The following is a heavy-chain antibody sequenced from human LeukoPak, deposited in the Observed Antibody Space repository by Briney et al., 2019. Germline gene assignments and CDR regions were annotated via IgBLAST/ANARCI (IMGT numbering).Heavy chain of an antibody. V-gene: IGHV1-2*02. Sequence: GGSLRLSCAASGFTFSSYAMHWVRQAPGQGLEWMGWINPNNGGTKYAQNFQGRVTMTRDTSISTAYMELDRLRFDDTAVYYCARDSGEVPDYWGQGTLVTVSS. J-gene: IGHJ4*02. D-gene: IGHD3-10*01. CDR1: GFTFSSYA. CDR3: ARDSGEVPDY. CDR2: INPNNGGT.